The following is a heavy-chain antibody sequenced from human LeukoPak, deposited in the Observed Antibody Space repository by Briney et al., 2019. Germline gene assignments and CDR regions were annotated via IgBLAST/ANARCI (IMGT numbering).Heavy chain of an antibody. CDR2: INPSGGST. CDR3: ARVPRIAASPFDY. Sequence: ASVKVSCKASGYTFTSYYMHWVRQAPGQGLEWMGIINPSGGSTSYAQEFQGRVTMTRDMSTSTVYMELSSLRSEDTAVYYCARVPRIAASPFDYWGQGTLVTVSS. V-gene: IGHV1-46*01. J-gene: IGHJ4*02. D-gene: IGHD6-13*01. CDR1: GYTFTSYY.